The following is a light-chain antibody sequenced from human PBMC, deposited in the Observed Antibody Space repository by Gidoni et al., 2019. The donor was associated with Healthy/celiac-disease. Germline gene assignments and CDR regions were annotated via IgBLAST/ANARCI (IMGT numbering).Light chain of an antibody. J-gene: IGKJ1*01. CDR2: GAS. CDR3: QQYGSSPGT. V-gene: IGKV3-20*01. Sequence: ENVLTQSPGTLSLSQGEKATLSCRASQSVSSSYLAWYQQKPGQAPRRLIYGASSRPTGIPDRCSGSGSGIDFTLTISRLEPEDFAVYYCQQYGSSPGTFGQGTKVEIK. CDR1: QSVSSSY.